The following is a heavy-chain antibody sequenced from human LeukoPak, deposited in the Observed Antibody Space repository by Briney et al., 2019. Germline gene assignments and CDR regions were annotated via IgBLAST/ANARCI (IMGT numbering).Heavy chain of an antibody. CDR3: ARPIADYDYVWGSYRYIPYYFDY. J-gene: IGHJ4*02. V-gene: IGHV5-51*01. D-gene: IGHD3-16*02. CDR2: IYPGDSDT. Sequence: GESLKISCKGSGYSFTSYWIGWVRQMPGKGLEWMGIIYPGDSDTRYSPSFQGQVTISADKSISTAYLQWSSLKASDTAMYYCARPIADYDYVWGSYRYIPYYFDYWGQGTLVTVSS. CDR1: GYSFTSYW.